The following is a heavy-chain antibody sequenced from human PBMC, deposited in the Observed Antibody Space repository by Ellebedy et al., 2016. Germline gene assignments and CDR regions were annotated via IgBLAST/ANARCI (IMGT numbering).Heavy chain of an antibody. CDR1: GYSFTNYD. CDR2: MHPNSGDT. CDR3: ARNPAHTGDFDS. Sequence: ASVKVSCKASGYSFTNYDINWVRQATGQGLEWVGWMHPNSGDTGYAQRFQGRVTMTRDTSISTAYMELSSLNFDDTAVYFCARNPAHTGDFDSWGQGTLVTVSS. D-gene: IGHD1-14*01. V-gene: IGHV1-8*01. J-gene: IGHJ4*02.